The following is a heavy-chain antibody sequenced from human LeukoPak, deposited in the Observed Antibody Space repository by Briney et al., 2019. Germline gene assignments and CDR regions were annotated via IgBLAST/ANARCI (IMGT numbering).Heavy chain of an antibody. CDR1: GGSFSGYY. D-gene: IGHD6-13*01. Sequence: SETLSLTCAVYGGSFSGYYWSWIRQPPGKGLEWIGEIKHSGSTNYNPSLKSRVTISVDTFKNQFSLKLSSETAADTAVYYCARGPLADYWGQGTLVTVSS. CDR3: ARGPLADY. CDR2: IKHSGST. J-gene: IGHJ4*02. V-gene: IGHV4-34*01.